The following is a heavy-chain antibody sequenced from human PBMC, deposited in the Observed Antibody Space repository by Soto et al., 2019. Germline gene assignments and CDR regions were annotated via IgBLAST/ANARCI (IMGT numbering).Heavy chain of an antibody. CDR3: ARHIPHILTGYYRPATYFDY. CDR2: IYYSGST. D-gene: IGHD3-9*01. V-gene: IGHV4-39*01. Sequence: SETLSLTCTVSGGSISSSSYYWGWIRQPPGKGLEWIGSIYYSGSTYYNPSLKSRVTISVDTSKNQFSLKLSSVTAADTAVYYCARHIPHILTGYYRPATYFDYWGQGTLVTVSS. CDR1: GGSISSSSYY. J-gene: IGHJ4*02.